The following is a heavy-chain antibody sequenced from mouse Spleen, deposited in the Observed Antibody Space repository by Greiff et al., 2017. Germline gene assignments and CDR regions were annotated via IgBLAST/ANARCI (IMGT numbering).Heavy chain of an antibody. CDR3: ARDEGPIYYFDY. CDR2: ISYDGSN. CDR1: GYSITSGYY. J-gene: IGHJ2*01. Sequence: VQLQQSGPGLVKPSQSLSLTCSVTGYSITSGYYWNWIRQFPGNKLEWMGYISYDGSNNYNPSLKNRISITRDTSKNQFFLKLNSVTTEDTATYYCARDEGPIYYFDYWGQGTTLTVSS. D-gene: IGHD3-3*01. V-gene: IGHV3-6*01.